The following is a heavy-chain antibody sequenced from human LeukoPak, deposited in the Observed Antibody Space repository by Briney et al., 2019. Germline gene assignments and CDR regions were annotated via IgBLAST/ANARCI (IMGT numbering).Heavy chain of an antibody. CDR3: ARAAYYYDSSGYYFDY. Sequence: SVKVSCKASGGTFSSYTISWVRQAPGQGLEWMGRIIPILGIANYAQKFQGRVTITADKSTSTAYMELSSLRSENTAVYYCARAAYYYDSSGYYFDYWGQGTLVTVSS. CDR1: GGTFSSYT. V-gene: IGHV1-69*02. CDR2: IIPILGIA. D-gene: IGHD3-22*01. J-gene: IGHJ4*02.